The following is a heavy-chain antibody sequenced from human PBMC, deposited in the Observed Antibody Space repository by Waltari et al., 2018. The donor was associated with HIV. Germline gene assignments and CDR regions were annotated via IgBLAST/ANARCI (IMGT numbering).Heavy chain of an antibody. V-gene: IGHV3-48*04. CDR2: ISSSSSTI. D-gene: IGHD6-19*01. Sequence: EVQLVESGGGLVQPGGYLSLSCAASGFTSSSYSMNWVRQAPGKGLEWVSYISSSSSTIYYADSVKGRFTISRDNAKNSLYLQMNSLRAEDTAVYYCARGGRGGWRNWFDPWGQGTLVTVSS. CDR3: ARGGRGGWRNWFDP. CDR1: GFTSSSYS. J-gene: IGHJ5*02.